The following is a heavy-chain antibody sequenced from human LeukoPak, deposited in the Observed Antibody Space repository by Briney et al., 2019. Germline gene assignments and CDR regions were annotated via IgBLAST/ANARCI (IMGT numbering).Heavy chain of an antibody. J-gene: IGHJ5*02. D-gene: IGHD2-2*01. CDR3: ARDWGYCSSTSCLNWFDP. Sequence: SETLSLTCTVSGGSVSTSTYYWGWIRQPPGKGPEWIATIYYSGSTYYNPSLKSRVTISVDTSKNQFSLKLRSVTAADTAVYYCARDWGYCSSTSCLNWFDPWGQGTLVTVSS. V-gene: IGHV4-39*07. CDR2: IYYSGST. CDR1: GGSVSTSTYY.